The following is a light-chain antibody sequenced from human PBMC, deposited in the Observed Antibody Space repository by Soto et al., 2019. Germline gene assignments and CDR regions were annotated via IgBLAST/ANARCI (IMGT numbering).Light chain of an antibody. CDR3: SSYTSSSSYV. J-gene: IGLJ1*01. Sequence: QTVLTQPASVSGAPGQPITISCTGTSSDVGTYNSVSWYQQYPGKAPKPMIHDVSNRPSGVSNRFSGSKSGNTASLTISGLQAEDEADYYCSSYTSSSSYVFGSGTKVTVL. CDR2: DVS. CDR1: SSDVGTYNS. V-gene: IGLV2-14*01.